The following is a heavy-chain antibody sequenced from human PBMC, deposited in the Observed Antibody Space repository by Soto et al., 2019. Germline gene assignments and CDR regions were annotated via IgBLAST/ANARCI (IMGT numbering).Heavy chain of an antibody. CDR2: TYYRSKWYN. CDR1: GDSVSSNSAA. D-gene: IGHD5-12*01. CDR3: AREGAEWLRHNWFEP. Sequence: PSQTLSLTCAISGDSVSSNSAAWNWIRQSPSRGLEWLGRTYYRSKWYNDYAVSVKSRININPDTSKKQFSLQLNSVTPEDTAVYYCAREGAEWLRHNWFEPWGQGTLVTVAS. J-gene: IGHJ5*02. V-gene: IGHV6-1*01.